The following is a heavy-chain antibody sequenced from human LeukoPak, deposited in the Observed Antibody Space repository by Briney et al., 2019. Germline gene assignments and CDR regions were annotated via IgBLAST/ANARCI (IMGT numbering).Heavy chain of an antibody. D-gene: IGHD4-17*01. CDR2: IDWDGDN. Sequence: SGPTLVKAXQTLTLTCTFSGFSLTTTGMCVSWIRQPPGKALEWLARIDWDGDNYYSTSLRTRLTIPKDTSKNQVVLTMTNMDPVDTATYYCARIMTTVTHDAFDIWGQGTMVTVSS. CDR1: GFSLTTTGMC. J-gene: IGHJ3*02. V-gene: IGHV2-70*11. CDR3: ARIMTTVTHDAFDI.